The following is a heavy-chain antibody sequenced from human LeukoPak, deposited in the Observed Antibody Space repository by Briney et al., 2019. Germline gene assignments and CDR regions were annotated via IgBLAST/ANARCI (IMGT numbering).Heavy chain of an antibody. Sequence: SETLSLTCTVSGGSISSYYWSWIRQPPGKGLEWIGYIYYSGSTNYNPSLKSRVTISVDTSKNQFSLKLSSVTAADTAVYYCARLRLRRPRVQAPIYLDYWGQGTLVTVSS. CDR3: ARLRLRRPRVQAPIYLDY. CDR1: GGSISSYY. J-gene: IGHJ4*02. D-gene: IGHD5/OR15-5a*01. CDR2: IYYSGST. V-gene: IGHV4-59*01.